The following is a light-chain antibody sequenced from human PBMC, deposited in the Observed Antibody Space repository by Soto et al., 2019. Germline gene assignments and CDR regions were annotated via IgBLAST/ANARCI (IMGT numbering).Light chain of an antibody. CDR3: SSYAGSSTFYV. CDR2: EGS. J-gene: IGLJ1*01. V-gene: IGLV2-23*01. Sequence: QSVLAQPAPVSGSPGQSITISCTGTSSDVASYNLVSWYQQLPGKAPKLMIYEGSKRRSGVSNRFSGSKSGNTASLTISGLQAEDEADYYCSSYAGSSTFYVFGTGTKVTVL. CDR1: SSDVASYNL.